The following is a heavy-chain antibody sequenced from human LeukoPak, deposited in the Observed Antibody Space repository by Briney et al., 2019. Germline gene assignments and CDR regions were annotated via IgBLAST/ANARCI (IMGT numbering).Heavy chain of an antibody. CDR1: GYSFTSYW. CDR2: IYPGDSDT. Sequence: GESPKISCKGSGYSFTSYWIGRVRQMPGKGLEWMGIIYPGDSDTRYSPSFQGQVTISADKSISTAYLQWSSLKAADTAMYYCARHADDYGNYSSFDYWGQGTLVTVSS. V-gene: IGHV5-51*01. J-gene: IGHJ4*02. D-gene: IGHD4-11*01. CDR3: ARHADDYGNYSSFDY.